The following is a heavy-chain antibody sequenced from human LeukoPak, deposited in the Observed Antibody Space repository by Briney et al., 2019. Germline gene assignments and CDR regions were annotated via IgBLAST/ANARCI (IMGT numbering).Heavy chain of an antibody. J-gene: IGHJ4*02. CDR3: AKAGSWYSGGAPKPFDY. Sequence: HPGGSLRLSCAASGFTFSSYAMHWVRQAPGKGLEWVAVISYDGSNKYYADSVKGRFTISRDNSKNTLYLQMNSLRAEDTAVYYCAKAGSWYSGGAPKPFDYWGQGTLVTVSS. V-gene: IGHV3-30-3*01. D-gene: IGHD6-13*01. CDR1: GFTFSSYA. CDR2: ISYDGSNK.